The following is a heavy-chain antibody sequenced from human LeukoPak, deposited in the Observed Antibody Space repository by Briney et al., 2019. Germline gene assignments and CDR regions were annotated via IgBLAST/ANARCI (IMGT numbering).Heavy chain of an antibody. J-gene: IGHJ6*02. CDR2: IYYSGST. Sequence: SETLSLTCTVSGGSISSRSYSWGWIRQAPGKGLEWIGTIYYSGSTYYRPSLKSRVTISVDTSKNQFSLKLTSVTAADTAVYYCVRDRDYYYDSGGYHYYYGMDVWGQGTTVTVSS. CDR1: GGSISSRSYS. V-gene: IGHV4-39*07. D-gene: IGHD3-22*01. CDR3: VRDRDYYYDSGGYHYYYGMDV.